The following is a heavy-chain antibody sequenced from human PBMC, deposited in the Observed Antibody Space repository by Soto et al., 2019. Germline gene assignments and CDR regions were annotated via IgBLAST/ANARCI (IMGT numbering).Heavy chain of an antibody. CDR3: ARGRDFQH. V-gene: IGHV1-3*01. CDR2: TNAGNGKT. Sequence: ASVKVSCTASGYTFTGYYTHWVRQAPGQRREWMGWTNAGNGKTKYSQKLQGRVTINRDTSASTPYMELSSLRSEDKAVYYCARGRDFQHWGQGTLVTVSS. CDR1: GYTFTGYY. J-gene: IGHJ1*01.